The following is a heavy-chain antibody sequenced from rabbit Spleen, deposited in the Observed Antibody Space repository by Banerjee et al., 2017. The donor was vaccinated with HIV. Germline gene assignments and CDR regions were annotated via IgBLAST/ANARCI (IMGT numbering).Heavy chain of an antibody. CDR3: AKSYDNNDDYFEL. CDR1: GFSFSSGYD. CDR2: IYTTNDNT. J-gene: IGHJ4*01. D-gene: IGHD2-1*01. Sequence: QQLVESGGGLVKPGASLTLTCKPSGFSFSSGYDMCWVRQAPGKGLEWIACIYTTNDNTYYATWAKGRFTISKTSSTVDLRVTGLTAADTVTYFCAKSYDNNDDYFELWGQGTLVTVS. V-gene: IGHV1S40*01.